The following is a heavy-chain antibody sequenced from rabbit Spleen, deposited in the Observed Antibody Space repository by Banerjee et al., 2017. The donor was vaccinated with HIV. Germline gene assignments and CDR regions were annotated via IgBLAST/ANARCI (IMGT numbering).Heavy chain of an antibody. D-gene: IGHD1-1*01. V-gene: IGHV1S47*01. CDR3: VRGASSSGYYSL. J-gene: IGHJ3*01. CDR2: IDPVFGAT. Sequence: QEQLVESGGGPVQPGGSLKLSCEASGFDFSNYGVSWVRQAPGKGLEWIGYIDPVFGATYYATWVNGRFTISSQNAQNTLYLQLNSLTAADTATYFCVRGASSSGYYSLWGQGTLVTVS. CDR1: GFDFSNYG.